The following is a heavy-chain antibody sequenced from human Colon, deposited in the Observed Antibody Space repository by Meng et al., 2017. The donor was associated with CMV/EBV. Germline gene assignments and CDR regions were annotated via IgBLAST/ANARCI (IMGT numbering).Heavy chain of an antibody. CDR3: ARDLISGTYSGYESDLGP. Sequence: LKISCVASGFAFSSYEMNWVRQAPGKGLEWVAYISSAGGDRYYADSVKGRFTISRHNAQRSLYLEMNSLSGDDTAVYYCARDLISGTYSGYESDLGPWGQGTLVTVSS. V-gene: IGHV3-48*03. CDR1: GFAFSSYE. D-gene: IGHD5-12*01. J-gene: IGHJ5*02. CDR2: ISSAGGDR.